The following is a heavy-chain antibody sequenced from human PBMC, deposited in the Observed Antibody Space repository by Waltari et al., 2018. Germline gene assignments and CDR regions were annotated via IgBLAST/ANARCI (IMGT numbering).Heavy chain of an antibody. CDR2: ISTYTGNP. V-gene: IGHV7-4-1*01. CDR3: ARDARLINFDY. D-gene: IGHD3-16*01. CDR1: GYTFSPYS. J-gene: IGHJ4*02. Sequence: QVQLVQSGSELKNPGASVKISCRTSGYTFSPYSINWLRPAPGQGLEWMGYISTYTGNPTYAQGFTGRFVFSLDTSVSTAYLQIDGLRAEDTGLYYCARDARLINFDYWGQGTLVTVSS.